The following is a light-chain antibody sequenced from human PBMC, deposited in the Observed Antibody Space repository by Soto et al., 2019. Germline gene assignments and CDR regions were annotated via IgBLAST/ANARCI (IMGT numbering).Light chain of an antibody. CDR1: LDITNS. CDR2: DAS. Sequence: DIQMTQSPSSLSASVGDRVIITCQASLDITNSLNWFQQKPGEAPRLLIYDASNLETGVPSRFSGSGSRTDFTFTISSLRPEDIATYYCQQSHNLPRTFGQGPKVEI. V-gene: IGKV1-33*01. CDR3: QQSHNLPRT. J-gene: IGKJ1*01.